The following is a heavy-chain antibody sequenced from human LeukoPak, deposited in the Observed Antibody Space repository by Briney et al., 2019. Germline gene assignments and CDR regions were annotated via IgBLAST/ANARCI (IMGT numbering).Heavy chain of an antibody. CDR2: INTDGSST. J-gene: IGHJ4*02. CDR1: GFTFDDYA. D-gene: IGHD6-13*01. Sequence: PGGSLRLSCAASGFTFDDYAMHWVRQAPGKGLVWVSRINTDGSSTSYVDSVKGRFTISRDNAKNSLYLQMNSLRAEDTAVYYCARDPGTDGSSWYVLDNWGQGTLVTVSA. CDR3: ARDPGTDGSSWYVLDN. V-gene: IGHV3-74*01.